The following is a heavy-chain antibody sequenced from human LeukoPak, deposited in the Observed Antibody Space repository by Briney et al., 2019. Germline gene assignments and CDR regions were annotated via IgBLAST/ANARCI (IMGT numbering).Heavy chain of an antibody. V-gene: IGHV1-69*02. CDR1: GGTFSSYT. J-gene: IGHJ4*02. CDR3: ARVADNSGYTFDS. CDR2: IIPILGIT. Sequence: SVKVSCKASGGTFSSYTFSWVRQAPGQGLEWMGRIIPILGITNHTQKFQGRVTITADKSTTTAYMELNSLRSEDTAVYYCARVADNSGYTFDSWGQGTLVTVSS. D-gene: IGHD3-22*01.